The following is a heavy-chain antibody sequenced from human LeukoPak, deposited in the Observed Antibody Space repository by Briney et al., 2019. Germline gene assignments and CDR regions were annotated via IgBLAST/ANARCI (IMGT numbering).Heavy chain of an antibody. Sequence: GGSLRLSCAASGFTFDDYAMHWVRQAPGKGRGWAPVIGGIGGNIDYADSVKGRFTISRDNAKNSLYLQMNSLRAEDTALYYCAKALLLPAAKNYFYYGMDVWGQGTTVTVSS. J-gene: IGHJ6*02. CDR1: GFTFDDYA. D-gene: IGHD2-2*01. V-gene: IGHV3-9*01. CDR2: IGGIGGNI. CDR3: AKALLLPAAKNYFYYGMDV.